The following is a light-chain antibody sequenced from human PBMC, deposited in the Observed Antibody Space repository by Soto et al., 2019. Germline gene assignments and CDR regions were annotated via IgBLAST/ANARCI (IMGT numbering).Light chain of an antibody. CDR3: QQYSTSPRT. V-gene: IGKV3-20*01. Sequence: EIVLTQSPGTLSFSPGERATLTCRASQSVSSSYLAWFQQKPGQAPRLLIYGASSRATGIPDRFSGSGSGTDFTLTISRLEPEDFAVYYCQQYSTSPRTFGQGTKLDIK. CDR2: GAS. J-gene: IGKJ2*01. CDR1: QSVSSSY.